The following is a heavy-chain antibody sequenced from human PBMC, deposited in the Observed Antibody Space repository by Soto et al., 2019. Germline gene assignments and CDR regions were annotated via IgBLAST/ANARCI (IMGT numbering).Heavy chain of an antibody. V-gene: IGHV1-58*01. J-gene: IGHJ6*02. CDR1: GFTFTSSA. CDR2: IVVGSGNT. D-gene: IGHD6-13*01. Sequence: SVKVSCKASGFTFTSSAVQWVRQARGQRLEWIGWIVVGSGNTNYAQKFQERVTITRDMSTSTAYMELSSLRSEDTAVYYCAAEGTEPAAGAYYCYGMDVWGQGTTVTVSS. CDR3: AAEGTEPAAGAYYCYGMDV.